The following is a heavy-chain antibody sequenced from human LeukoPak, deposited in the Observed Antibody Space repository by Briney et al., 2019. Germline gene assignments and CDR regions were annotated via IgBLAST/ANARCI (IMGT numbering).Heavy chain of an antibody. CDR1: GYSISSGYY. Sequence: PSETLSLTCTVSGYSISSGYYWGWIRQPPGKGLEWIGSIYHSGSTFYNPSLKSRLTISVDTSKNQFSLKLSSVTAADTAVYYCARCAYCSGGSCYQAGTYFDYWGQGTLVTVSS. D-gene: IGHD2-15*01. CDR2: IYHSGST. V-gene: IGHV4-38-2*02. CDR3: ARCAYCSGGSCYQAGTYFDY. J-gene: IGHJ4*02.